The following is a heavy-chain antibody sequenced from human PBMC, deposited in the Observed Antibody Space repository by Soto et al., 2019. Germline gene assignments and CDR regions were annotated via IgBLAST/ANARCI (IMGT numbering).Heavy chain of an antibody. CDR1: GFTFSSYS. D-gene: IGHD2-15*01. CDR3: ARDRYCSGGSCYSSWFDP. CDR2: ISSSSSTI. V-gene: IGHV3-48*02. Sequence: EVQLVESGGGLVQPGGSLRLSCAASGFTFSSYSMNWVRQAPGKGLEWVSYISSSSSTIYYADSVKGRFTISRDNAKNSLYLQMNSLRDEDTAVYYCARDRYCSGGSCYSSWFDPGGQGTLVTVSS. J-gene: IGHJ5*02.